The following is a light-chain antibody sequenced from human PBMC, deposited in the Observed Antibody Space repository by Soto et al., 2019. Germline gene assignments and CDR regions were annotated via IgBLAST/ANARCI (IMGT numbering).Light chain of an antibody. V-gene: IGKV3-20*01. CDR3: QQYYSTPPT. Sequence: EIVLTQSPGTLSLSPGERATLSCRASQSVGSSYLAWYQQKPGQAPRLLIYGASSRATGIPDRFSGSGSGTDFTLTISRLEPEDVAVYYCQQYYSTPPTFGGGTKLEIK. CDR1: QSVGSSY. J-gene: IGKJ4*01. CDR2: GAS.